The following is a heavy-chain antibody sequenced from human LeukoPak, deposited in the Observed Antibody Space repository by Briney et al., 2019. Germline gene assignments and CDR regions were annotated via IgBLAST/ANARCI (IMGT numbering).Heavy chain of an antibody. Sequence: SETLSLTCTVSGGSISSYYWSWIRQPPGKGLEWIGYIFYSGYINYNPSLKSRVTISRDTSKNHFSLELSSVTAADTAVYFCARGRVSSSSWYSTYYYYFYMDVWGKGTTVTVSS. CDR2: IFYSGYI. D-gene: IGHD6-13*01. CDR3: ARGRVSSSSWYSTYYYYFYMDV. J-gene: IGHJ6*03. V-gene: IGHV4-59*01. CDR1: GGSISSYY.